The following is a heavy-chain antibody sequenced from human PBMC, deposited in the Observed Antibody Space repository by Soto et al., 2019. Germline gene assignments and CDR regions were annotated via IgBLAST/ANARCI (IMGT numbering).Heavy chain of an antibody. CDR1: GFTFTSYA. CDR3: ASGAWAAVAGRGNWFDP. CDR2: ISSSGGST. D-gene: IGHD6-19*01. V-gene: IGHV3-23*01. Sequence: GGSLRLSCAASGFTFTSYAMSWVRQAPGKGLEWVSSISSSGGSTYYADPVKGRFTISRDNSKNSLYLQVDSLRADDMAVYYCASGAWAAVAGRGNWFDPWGQGILVTVSS. J-gene: IGHJ5*02.